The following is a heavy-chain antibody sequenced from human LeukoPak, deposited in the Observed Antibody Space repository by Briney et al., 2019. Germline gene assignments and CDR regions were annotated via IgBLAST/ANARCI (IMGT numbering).Heavy chain of an antibody. CDR2: IWYDGSNK. V-gene: IGHV3-33*01. J-gene: IGHJ4*02. Sequence: GGSLRLSCAASGFTFSSYGMHWVRQAPGKGLEWVAVIWYDGSNKYYADSVKGRFTISRDNSKNTLYLQMNSLRAEGTAVYYCAASYDFWSGSTSFDYWGQGTLVTVSS. CDR3: AASYDFWSGSTSFDY. D-gene: IGHD3-3*01. CDR1: GFTFSSYG.